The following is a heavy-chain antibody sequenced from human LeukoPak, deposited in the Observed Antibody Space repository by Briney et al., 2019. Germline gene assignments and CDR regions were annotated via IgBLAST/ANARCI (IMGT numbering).Heavy chain of an antibody. V-gene: IGHV4-4*07. CDR3: ASYILTTWGNWFDP. CDR1: GGSISSYY. Sequence: PSETLSLTCTVSGGSISSYYWNWIRQPAGKGLEWIGRIYTSGSTNYNPSLKSRVTISVDTSKNQFSLNLSSVTAADTAVYYCASYILTTWGNWFDPWGQGTLVTVSS. CDR2: IYTSGST. D-gene: IGHD4/OR15-4a*01. J-gene: IGHJ5*02.